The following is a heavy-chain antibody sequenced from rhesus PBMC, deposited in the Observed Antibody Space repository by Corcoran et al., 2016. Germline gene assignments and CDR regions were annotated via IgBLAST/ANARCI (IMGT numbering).Heavy chain of an antibody. CDR1: GYSVSSNY. CDR3: ARAAAGTHYFDY. Sequence: QVQLQESGPGLMRPSETLSLTCAVSGYSVSSNYWNWIRQPPGKGLEWIGSIYGSGGTNSLHPSRKSRVTRSVDTSKNQFSLKLSSLTAADTAVYYCARAAAGTHYFDYWGQGVLVTVSS. D-gene: IGHD6-31*01. V-gene: IGHV4S14*01. CDR2: IYGSGGTN. J-gene: IGHJ4*01.